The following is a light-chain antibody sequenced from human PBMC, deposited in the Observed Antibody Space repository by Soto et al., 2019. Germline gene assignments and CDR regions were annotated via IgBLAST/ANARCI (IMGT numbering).Light chain of an antibody. CDR3: QQYGNSRFT. J-gene: IGKJ5*01. Sequence: ILIPPAPATLSGSPGARATLYCRASQSVSSNLAWYQQKPGQAPRLLIYGASSRATGIPDRFSGSGSGTDFTLTISRLEPEEFAVYYCQQYGNSRFTFGQGTRLE. CDR2: GAS. CDR1: QSVSSN. V-gene: IGKV3-20*01.